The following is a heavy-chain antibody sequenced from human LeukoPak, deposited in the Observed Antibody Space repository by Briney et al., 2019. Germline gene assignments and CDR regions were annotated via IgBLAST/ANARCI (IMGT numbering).Heavy chain of an antibody. CDR3: ARGLRYFDWLFRDNWFDP. CDR1: GGSISSSSYY. J-gene: IGHJ5*02. D-gene: IGHD3-9*01. Sequence: SETLSLTCTVSGGSISSSSYYWGWIRQPPGKGLEWIGSIYYSGSTYYNPSPKSRVTISVDTSKNQFSLKLSSVTAADTAVYYCARGLRYFDWLFRDNWFDPWGQGTLVTVSS. V-gene: IGHV4-39*01. CDR2: IYYSGST.